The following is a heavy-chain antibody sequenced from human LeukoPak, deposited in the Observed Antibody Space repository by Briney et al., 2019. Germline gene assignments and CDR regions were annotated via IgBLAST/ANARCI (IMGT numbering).Heavy chain of an antibody. V-gene: IGHV3-11*01. CDR2: ISSSGTII. CDR3: AKEAGDYGQY. J-gene: IGHJ4*02. CDR1: GFIFSDYY. D-gene: IGHD4-17*01. Sequence: PGGSLRLSCAASGFIFSDYYMSWIRQAPGKGLEWVSYISSSGTIIDYADSVKGRFTISRDNSKSTLYLQMNSLRAEDTAVYYCAKEAGDYGQYWGQGTLVTVSS.